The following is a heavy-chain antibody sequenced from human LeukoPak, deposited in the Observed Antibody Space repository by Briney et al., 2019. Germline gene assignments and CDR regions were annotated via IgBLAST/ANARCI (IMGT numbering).Heavy chain of an antibody. CDR3: AREVSYSGTYG. CDR2: IWFDGSNK. Sequence: PGRSLTLSCAASGFSFSNHGMHWVRQAPGKGLEWVAFIWFDGSNKNYADSVKGRFTISRDNSKDTVYLQMNSLRDEDTAIYYCAREVSYSGTYGWGRGTLVTVSS. CDR1: GFSFSNHG. D-gene: IGHD1-26*01. J-gene: IGHJ4*02. V-gene: IGHV3-33*01.